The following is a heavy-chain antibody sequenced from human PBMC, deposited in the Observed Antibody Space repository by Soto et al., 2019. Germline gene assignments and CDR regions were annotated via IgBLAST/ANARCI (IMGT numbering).Heavy chain of an antibody. CDR1: GYTFTSYG. Sequence: QVQLVQSGAEVKKPGASVKVSCKASGYTFTSYGISWVRQAPGQGLEWMGWISAYNGNTNHAQQLQGRVTLTTDTTTNTAYMELRSLRSDDTAVYYWARDGYCIRTNCQHYGMDVWGQGTTVTVSS. J-gene: IGHJ6*02. CDR3: ARDGYCIRTNCQHYGMDV. CDR2: ISAYNGNT. V-gene: IGHV1-18*01. D-gene: IGHD2-2*01.